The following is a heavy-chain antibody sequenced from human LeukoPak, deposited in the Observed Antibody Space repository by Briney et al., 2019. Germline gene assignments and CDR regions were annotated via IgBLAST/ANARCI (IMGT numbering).Heavy chain of an antibody. D-gene: IGHD2-2*01. V-gene: IGHV1-18*01. CDR2: ISACNGNT. J-gene: IGHJ6*03. Sequence: ASVKVSCKASGYTFTSYGISWVRQAPGQGLEWMGWISACNGNTNYAQKLQGRVTMTTDTSTSTAYMELRSLRSDDTAVYYCARGGIAVVPAVEDSLLSYYYYYMDVWGKGTTVIVSS. CDR3: ARGGIAVVPAVEDSLLSYYYYYMDV. CDR1: GYTFTSYG.